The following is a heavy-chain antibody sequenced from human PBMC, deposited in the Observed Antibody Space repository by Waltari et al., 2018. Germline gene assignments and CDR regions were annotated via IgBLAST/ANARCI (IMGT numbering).Heavy chain of an antibody. CDR2: IIPIFGTA. D-gene: IGHD3-10*01. J-gene: IGHJ4*02. Sequence: QVQLVQSGAEVKKPGSSVTVSCKASGGTFSSSASSWVRRAPGQGREWMGGIIPIFGTANYAQKFQGRVTITADESTSTAYMELSSLRSEDTAVYYCAIDYYGSGSYYKLWGQGTLVTVSS. CDR1: GGTFSSSA. CDR3: AIDYYGSGSYYKL. V-gene: IGHV1-69*01.